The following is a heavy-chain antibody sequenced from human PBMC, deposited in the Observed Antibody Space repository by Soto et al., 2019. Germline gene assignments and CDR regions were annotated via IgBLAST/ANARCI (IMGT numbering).Heavy chain of an antibody. CDR2: IYYSGIT. CDR3: ARHGSN. J-gene: IGHJ4*02. CDR1: GVSISNSSYY. Sequence: QLQLQESGPGLVKPSETLSLTCTVSGVSISNSSYYWGWIRRPPGKGLEWSGTIYYSGITYYNPSRKRRVTISVDTSKNQFSLKLTSVTAAETDVYYCARHGSNWGQGTLVTVSS. V-gene: IGHV4-39*01.